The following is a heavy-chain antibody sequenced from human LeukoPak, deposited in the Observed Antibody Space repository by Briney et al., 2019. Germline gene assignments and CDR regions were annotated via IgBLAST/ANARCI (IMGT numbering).Heavy chain of an antibody. CDR2: MNPNSGNT. V-gene: IGHV1-8*01. Sequence: ASVKVSCKASGYTFTSYDINWVRQATGQGLEWMGWMNPNSGNTGYAQKFQGRVTMTRNTSISTAYMEPSSLRSEDTAVYYCARSSSSGGPYYYYGMDVWGQGTTVTVSS. D-gene: IGHD6-6*01. J-gene: IGHJ6*02. CDR3: ARSSSSGGPYYYYGMDV. CDR1: GYTFTSYD.